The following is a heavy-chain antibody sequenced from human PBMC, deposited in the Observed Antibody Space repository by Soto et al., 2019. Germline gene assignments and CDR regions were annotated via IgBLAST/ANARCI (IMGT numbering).Heavy chain of an antibody. CDR1: GYTFTNYG. V-gene: IGHV1-18*01. Sequence: ASVKVSCKASGYTFTNYGLHWVRQAPGQRFEWMGWINADNGNTKYAQSLQGRVTMTTDTSTTTAYMELRSLKSDDTAVYYCARVSPSSRAAEPWGQGTLVTVSS. J-gene: IGHJ4*02. CDR2: INADNGNT. D-gene: IGHD6-13*01. CDR3: ARVSPSSRAAEP.